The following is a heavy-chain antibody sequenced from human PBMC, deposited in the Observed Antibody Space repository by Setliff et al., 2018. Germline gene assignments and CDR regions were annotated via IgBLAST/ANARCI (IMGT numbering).Heavy chain of an antibody. CDR3: AREGGGGSDH. V-gene: IGHV4-4*08. Sequence: SETLSLTCNVSGASVSSHYWDWIRQPPGKGLEWIGHIYTSGSTNYNPSLKSRVTITVDTSKNQFSLKLSSVTAADTAVYYCAREGGGGSDHWGQGTLVTVSS. D-gene: IGHD3-16*01. CDR2: IYTSGST. CDR1: GASVSSHY. J-gene: IGHJ5*02.